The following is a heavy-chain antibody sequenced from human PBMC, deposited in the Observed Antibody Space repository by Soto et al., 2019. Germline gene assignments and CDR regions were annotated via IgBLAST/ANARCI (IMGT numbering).Heavy chain of an antibody. CDR1: GYTFTGHY. CDR3: GRGRSGQLPVFY. J-gene: IGHJ4*02. CDR2: IGPESGAT. Sequence: ASVKVSCKASGYTFTGHYIHWVRQAPEQGPEWMGEIGPESGATRYAQKLQGRVTMTMDMSITTVYMELSNLSPDDTAVYYCGRGRSGQLPVFYRAPGTSVAVSS. V-gene: IGHV1-2*02. D-gene: IGHD1-7*01.